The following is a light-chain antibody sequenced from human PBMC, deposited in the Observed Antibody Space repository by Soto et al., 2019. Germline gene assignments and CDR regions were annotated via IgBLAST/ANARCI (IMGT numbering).Light chain of an antibody. CDR1: QSISIY. CDR3: QQSYSTPYT. V-gene: IGKV1-39*01. J-gene: IGKJ2*01. CDR2: AAS. Sequence: DIQMTQSPSSLSSSVGDRVTITCRASQSISIYLNWYQQKPGKAPKLLIYAASTLQSGVPQRFSGSGSGTDFTLTISSLQPEDFATYYCQQSYSTPYTFGQGTKVDIK.